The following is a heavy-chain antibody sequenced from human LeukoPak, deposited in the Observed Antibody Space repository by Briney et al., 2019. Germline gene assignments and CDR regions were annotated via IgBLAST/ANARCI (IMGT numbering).Heavy chain of an antibody. D-gene: IGHD1-26*01. CDR3: AKDESGSYRIDY. Sequence: PGGSLRLSCAASGFTFSSYAMSRVRQAPGKGLEWVSAISGSGGSTYYADSVKGWFTISRDNSKNTLYLQMNSLRAEDTAVYYCAKDESGSYRIDYWGQGTLVTVSS. CDR1: GFTFSSYA. J-gene: IGHJ4*02. CDR2: ISGSGGST. V-gene: IGHV3-23*01.